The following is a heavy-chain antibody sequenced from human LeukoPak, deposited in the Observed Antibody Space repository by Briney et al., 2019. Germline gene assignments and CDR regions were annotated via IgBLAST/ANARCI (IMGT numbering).Heavy chain of an antibody. D-gene: IGHD2-2*01. CDR1: GFTFSSYG. Sequence: PGGSLRLSCAPSGFTFSSYGMHWVRQAPGKGLEWVAFIRYDGSNKYYADSVKGRFTISRDNSKNTLYLQMNSLRAEDTAVYYCAKDGVVVVPAASPYYYYMDVWGKGTTVTVSS. CDR2: IRYDGSNK. CDR3: AKDGVVVVPAASPYYYYMDV. V-gene: IGHV3-30*02. J-gene: IGHJ6*03.